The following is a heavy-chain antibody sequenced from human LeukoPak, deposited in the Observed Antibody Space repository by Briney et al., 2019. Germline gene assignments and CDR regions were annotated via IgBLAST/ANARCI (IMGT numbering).Heavy chain of an antibody. CDR3: ARAAMVDTDHPTFDY. V-gene: IGHV1-18*04. CDR2: ISAYNGNT. Sequence: VASVKVSCKASGYTFTSYGISWVRQAPGQGLEWMGWISAYNGNTNYAQKLQGRVTMTTDTSTSTAYMELRSLRSDDTAVYYCARAAMVDTDHPTFDYWGQGTLVTVSS. CDR1: GYTFTSYG. D-gene: IGHD5-18*01. J-gene: IGHJ4*02.